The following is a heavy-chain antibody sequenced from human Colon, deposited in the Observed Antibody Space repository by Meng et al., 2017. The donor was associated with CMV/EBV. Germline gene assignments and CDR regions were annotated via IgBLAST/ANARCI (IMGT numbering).Heavy chain of an antibody. J-gene: IGHJ6*02. D-gene: IGHD2-8*01. CDR2: ISSLASTT. V-gene: IGHV3-11*04. CDR1: GFIFGDSY. Sequence: GGSLSLSCVGSGFIFGDSYLSWVRQAPGKGLEWISYISSLASTTHYADSVKGRFTISRDNAKNSLFLEMNSLRAEDTAVYYCARDRWCTRTKCDKFGDYGMDVWGQGTTVTVSS. CDR3: ARDRWCTRTKCDKFGDYGMDV.